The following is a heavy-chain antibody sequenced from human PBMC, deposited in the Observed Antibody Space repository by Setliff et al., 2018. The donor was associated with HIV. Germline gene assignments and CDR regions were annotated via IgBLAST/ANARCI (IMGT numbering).Heavy chain of an antibody. CDR3: ARAQMHRGVVAWSLYYFDY. CDR1: GGSMDNYY. Sequence: SETLSLTCIVSGGSMDNYYWNWVRQTPGKGLGWIGYIYESAYSHYTVSLRSRVTISMDTSKNQFSLTLRSVTAADRAVYYCARAQMHRGVVAWSLYYFDYWGQGALVTVPQ. CDR2: IYESAYS. V-gene: IGHV4-59*01. J-gene: IGHJ4*02. D-gene: IGHD3-10*01.